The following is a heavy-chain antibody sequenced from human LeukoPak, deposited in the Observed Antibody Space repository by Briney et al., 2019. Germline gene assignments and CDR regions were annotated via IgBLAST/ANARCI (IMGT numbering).Heavy chain of an antibody. J-gene: IGHJ4*02. CDR2: IFPKTSGT. D-gene: IGHD3-22*01. CDR3: ARVLGENSGYSQETFDY. CDR1: GYTFTGYH. Sequence: ASVKVSCKASGYTFTGYHIHWVRRAPGQGLEWMGRIFPKTSGTFFAQKFLGRVTMTSDTPITTAYMELSSLRSNDTAVYYCARVLGENSGYSQETFDYWGQGTLVTVSS. V-gene: IGHV1-2*06.